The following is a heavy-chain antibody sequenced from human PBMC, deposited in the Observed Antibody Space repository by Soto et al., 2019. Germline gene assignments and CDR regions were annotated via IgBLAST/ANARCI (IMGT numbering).Heavy chain of an antibody. J-gene: IGHJ6*02. D-gene: IGHD2-2*01. CDR3: ARGVVPAAMPVYYYYGREF. CDR1: GYSFTSYW. V-gene: IGHV5-10-1*01. Sequence: GAYLKISCNASGYSFTSYWISWVRQMPGKGLEWMGRIDPSDSYTNYSPSFQGHVTISADKSISTAYLQWRSLKASDTAMYYCARGVVPAAMPVYYYYGREFWGQGTKGIV. CDR2: IDPSDSYT.